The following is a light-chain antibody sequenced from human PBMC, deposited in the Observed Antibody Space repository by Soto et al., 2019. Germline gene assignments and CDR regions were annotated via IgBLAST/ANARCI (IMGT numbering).Light chain of an antibody. CDR1: QSIVNW. V-gene: IGKV1-5*03. CDR2: EAS. CDR3: QQYNIYPLT. Sequence: DIQMTQSPFTLSASVGDRVTITCRASQSIVNWLAWYQQKPGKAPKVLIYEASSLESGVPSRFSGSGSGTEFTLTISSLQPDDFATYYCQQYNIYPLTFGGGTKVEIK. J-gene: IGKJ4*01.